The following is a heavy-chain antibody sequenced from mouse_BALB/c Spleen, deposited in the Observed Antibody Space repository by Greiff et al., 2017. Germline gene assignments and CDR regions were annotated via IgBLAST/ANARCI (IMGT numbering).Heavy chain of an antibody. CDR1: GYTFSSYW. J-gene: IGHJ4*01. CDR3: ARSVYYGPYYAMDY. Sequence: QVQLQQSGAELMKPGASVKISCKATGYTFSSYWIEWVKQRPGHGLEWIGEILPGSGSTNYNEKFKGKATFTADTSSNTAYMQLSSLTSEDSAVYYCARSVYYGPYYAMDYWGQGTSVTVSS. CDR2: ILPGSGST. D-gene: IGHD1-2*01. V-gene: IGHV1-9*01.